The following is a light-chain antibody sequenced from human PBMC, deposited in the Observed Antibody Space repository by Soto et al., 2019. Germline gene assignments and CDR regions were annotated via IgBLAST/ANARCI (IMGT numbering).Light chain of an antibody. CDR2: EVS. CDR3: SSYAVSSPYV. V-gene: IGLV2-14*01. CDR1: SSDVGGYNY. J-gene: IGLJ1*01. Sequence: QSVLTQPASVSGSPGQSITISCTGTSSDVGGYNYVSWYQQHPGKAPKLMIYEVSSRPSGVSNRFSGSKSGNTASLSISGLQAEDEADYYCSSYAVSSPYVFGTGTKVTVL.